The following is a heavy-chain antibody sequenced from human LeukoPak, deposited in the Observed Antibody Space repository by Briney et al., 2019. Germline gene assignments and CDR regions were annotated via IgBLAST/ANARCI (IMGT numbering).Heavy chain of an antibody. CDR3: ARGRVVVVPAASYYYYYGMDV. Sequence: ASVKVSCKASGYTFTGYYMHWARQAPGQGLEWMGWINPNSGGTNYAQKFQGRVTMTRDTSISTAYMELSRLRSDDTAVYYCARGRVVVVPAASYYYYYGMDVWGQGTTVTVSS. V-gene: IGHV1-2*02. CDR1: GYTFTGYY. D-gene: IGHD2-2*01. J-gene: IGHJ6*02. CDR2: INPNSGGT.